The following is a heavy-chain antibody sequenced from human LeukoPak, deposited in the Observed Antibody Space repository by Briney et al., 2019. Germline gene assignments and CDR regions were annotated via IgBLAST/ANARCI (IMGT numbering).Heavy chain of an antibody. J-gene: IGHJ4*02. V-gene: IGHV1-69*13. CDR2: IIPIFGTA. CDR1: GGTFSSYA. D-gene: IGHD4-17*01. Sequence: SVKVSCKASGGTFSSYAISWVRQAPGQGLEWMGGIIPIFGTANYAQKFQGRVTITSDESTSTAYVELSSLRSEDTAVYYCARLAYGDFPFDYWGQGTLVTVSS. CDR3: ARLAYGDFPFDY.